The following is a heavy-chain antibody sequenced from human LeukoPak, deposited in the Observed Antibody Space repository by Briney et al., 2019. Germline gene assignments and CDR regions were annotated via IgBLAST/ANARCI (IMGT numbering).Heavy chain of an antibody. CDR3: VNGGSYLTK. Sequence: PSETLSLTCTVSGGSISSYLSWIRQSPGKGLEWIGYIYFTGTTNYNPSLKSRLTISIDTSRNQFSLKLSSATAAGTAIYYCVNGGSYLTKWGQGTLVTVSS. V-gene: IGHV4-59*01. J-gene: IGHJ4*02. CDR2: IYFTGTT. D-gene: IGHD3-10*01. CDR1: GGSISSYL.